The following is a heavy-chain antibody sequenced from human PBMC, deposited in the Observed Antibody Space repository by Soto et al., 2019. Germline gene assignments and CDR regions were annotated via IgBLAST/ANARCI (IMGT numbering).Heavy chain of an antibody. D-gene: IGHD3-16*01. CDR2: ILYDGSDK. J-gene: IGHJ6*02. Sequence: QVQLVESGGGVVQPGTSLRLCCAASGFTFGNYGMHWVRQPPGKGLEWMSSILYDGSDKYYADSVKGRFTISRDDSKNTVYLQMDSLRPDDTAAYYCAKWGEVSHNPGGNYYYGMDVWGQGTTVTVSS. CDR3: AKWGEVSHNPGGNYYYGMDV. V-gene: IGHV3-30*18. CDR1: GFTFGNYG.